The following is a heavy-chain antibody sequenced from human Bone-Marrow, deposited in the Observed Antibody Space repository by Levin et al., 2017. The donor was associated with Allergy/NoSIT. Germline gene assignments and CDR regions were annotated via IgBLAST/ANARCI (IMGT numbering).Heavy chain of an antibody. D-gene: IGHD1-26*01. Sequence: SGPTLVKPTQTLTLTCTFSGFSLSTNEVAVGWIRQPPGKALEWLALIHWNGNERYSPSLESSLTITKDTSKNQVVLTMTNMDPVDTATYFCAHRRTWEGLTSWGQGTLVTVSS. CDR2: IHWNGNE. CDR1: GFSLSTNEVA. CDR3: AHRRTWEGLTS. V-gene: IGHV2-5*01. J-gene: IGHJ1*01.